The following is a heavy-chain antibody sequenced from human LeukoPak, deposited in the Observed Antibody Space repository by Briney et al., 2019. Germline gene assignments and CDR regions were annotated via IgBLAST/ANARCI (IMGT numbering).Heavy chain of an antibody. Sequence: GGSLRLSCAASGFTFSSYAMSWVRQAPGKGLEWVSAISGSGGSTYYADSVKGRFTISRDNSKNTLYLQMNSLRAEDTAVYYCARDLQLTTPKQILGSDAFGIWGQGTMVTVSS. V-gene: IGHV3-23*01. CDR2: ISGSGGST. D-gene: IGHD5-18*01. CDR3: ARDLQLTTPKQILGSDAFGI. J-gene: IGHJ3*02. CDR1: GFTFSSYA.